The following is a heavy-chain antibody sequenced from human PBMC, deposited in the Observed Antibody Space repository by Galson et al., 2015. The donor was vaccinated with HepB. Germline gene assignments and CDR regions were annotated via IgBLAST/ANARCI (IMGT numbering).Heavy chain of an antibody. J-gene: IGHJ5*02. Sequence: SLRLSCAASGFTFSSYWMHWVRQAPGKGLVWVSRINSDGSSTSYADSVKGRFTISRDNAMNTLYLQMNSLRAEDTAVYYCARDRLLWFGEFPWFDPWGQGTLVTVSS. V-gene: IGHV3-74*01. CDR1: GFTFSSYW. CDR2: INSDGSST. CDR3: ARDRLLWFGEFPWFDP. D-gene: IGHD3-10*01.